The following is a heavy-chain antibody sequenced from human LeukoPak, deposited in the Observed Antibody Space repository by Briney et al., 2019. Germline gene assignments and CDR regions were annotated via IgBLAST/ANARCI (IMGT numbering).Heavy chain of an antibody. CDR1: GFTFSNYG. CDR2: IRYDGTAQ. Sequence: PGRSLRLSCAASGFTFSNYGMDWVRQAPGKGLEWVAFIRYDGTAQYYADSVKGRFTISRDNSKNTLYLQVNSVRAEDTAVYYCARGNSNGFDIWGQGTMVTVSS. J-gene: IGHJ3*02. CDR3: ARGNSNGFDI. V-gene: IGHV3-30*02. D-gene: IGHD1-7*01.